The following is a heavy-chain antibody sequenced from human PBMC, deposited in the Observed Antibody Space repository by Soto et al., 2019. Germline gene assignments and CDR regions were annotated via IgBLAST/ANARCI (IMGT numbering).Heavy chain of an antibody. D-gene: IGHD2-8*01. J-gene: IGHJ4*02. CDR1: GYTFTDYY. V-gene: IGHV1-46*01. CDR3: ARPPFPGCINAVCYPFDY. Sequence: GASVKVFCKASGYTFTDYYIHWVRQAPGQGLEWMGMINPSGGSTDYAQKFRGRVTMTRDTSTGTVYMELSSLRSEDTAVYYCARPPFPGCINAVCYPFDYWGQGTLVTVSS. CDR2: INPSGGST.